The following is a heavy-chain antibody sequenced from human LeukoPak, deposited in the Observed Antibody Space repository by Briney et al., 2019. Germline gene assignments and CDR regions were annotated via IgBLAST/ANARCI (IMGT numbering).Heavy chain of an antibody. J-gene: IGHJ4*02. Sequence: ASVKVSCKASGFDFTSYGISWVRQAPGQGLEWMGWISAYNGNTHYAQKLQGRVTMTTDTSASTAYMELRSLTSDDTAVYYCAREPKSLGDLFFIDYWGQGTLFTVSS. V-gene: IGHV1-18*01. CDR3: AREPKSLGDLFFIDY. CDR1: GFDFTSYG. D-gene: IGHD3-16*01. CDR2: ISAYNGNT.